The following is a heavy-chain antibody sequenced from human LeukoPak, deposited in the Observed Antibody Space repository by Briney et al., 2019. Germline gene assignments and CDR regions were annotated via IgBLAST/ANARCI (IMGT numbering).Heavy chain of an antibody. V-gene: IGHV3-11*01. D-gene: IGHD6-13*01. CDR1: GFTFSDYY. CDR2: ISSSGSTI. CDR3: ARPKYSSSWQIFDY. J-gene: IGHJ4*02. Sequence: PGGSLRLSCAASGFTFSDYYMSWIRQAPGKGLEWVSYISSSGSTIYYADSVKGRFTISRDNAKKSLYLQMNSLRAEDTAVYYCARPKYSSSWQIFDYWAREPWSPPPQ.